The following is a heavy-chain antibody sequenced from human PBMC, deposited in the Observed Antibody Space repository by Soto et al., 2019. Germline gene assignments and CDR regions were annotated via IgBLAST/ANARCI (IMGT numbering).Heavy chain of an antibody. V-gene: IGHV3-74*01. Sequence: EVQLVDSGGGLVQPGGSLRLSCAASEFTFRSYWMHWVRQSPGKGLVWVSRISGDGSSTNYADSVKGRFTISRDNAKNTVYLQIDSLRAEDTAVYYCARSLPGTYGAFDRWGQGTMVTVSS. J-gene: IGHJ3*01. CDR1: EFTFRSYW. CDR3: ARSLPGTYGAFDR. D-gene: IGHD1-7*01. CDR2: ISGDGSST.